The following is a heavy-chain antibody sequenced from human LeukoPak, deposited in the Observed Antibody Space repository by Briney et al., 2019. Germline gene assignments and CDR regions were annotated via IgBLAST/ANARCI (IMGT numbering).Heavy chain of an antibody. CDR1: GFTFSDYY. CDR2: ISGSGGST. D-gene: IGHD6-13*01. CDR3: AKSLPGSSCFDY. Sequence: GGSLRLSCAASGFTFSDYYMSWIRQAPGKGLQWVSAISGSGGSTYYADSVKGRFTISRDNSKNTLYLQMNSLRAEDTAVYYCAKSLPGSSCFDYWGQGTLVTVSS. J-gene: IGHJ4*02. V-gene: IGHV3-23*01.